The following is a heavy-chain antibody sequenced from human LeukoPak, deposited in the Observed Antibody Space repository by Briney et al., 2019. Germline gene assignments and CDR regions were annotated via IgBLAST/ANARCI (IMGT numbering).Heavy chain of an antibody. Sequence: APVKLSCKASGYTFTSYDINWVRQATGQGLEWMGWMNTNSGNTGYAQKLQGRVTMTRNTSISTAYMALSSLRSEDTAVYYCARDREGSSSWYYYYYYGMDVWGQGTTVTVSS. CDR2: MNTNSGNT. CDR1: GYTFTSYD. J-gene: IGHJ6*02. CDR3: ARDREGSSSWYYYYYYGMDV. D-gene: IGHD6-13*01. V-gene: IGHV1-8*01.